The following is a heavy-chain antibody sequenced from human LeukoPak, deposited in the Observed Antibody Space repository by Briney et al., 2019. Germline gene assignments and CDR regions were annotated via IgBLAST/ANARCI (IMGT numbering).Heavy chain of an antibody. CDR3: AKGEVVGLYYFDY. D-gene: IGHD1-26*01. Sequence: GGSLRLSCAASGFTLSSYAMGWVRQAPGKGLEWVSAISGSGGATYHADSVKGRFTISRDNSKNTLYLQMNSLRAEDTAVYYCAKGEVVGLYYFDYWGQGTLVAVSS. J-gene: IGHJ4*02. CDR2: ISGSGGAT. V-gene: IGHV3-23*01. CDR1: GFTLSSYA.